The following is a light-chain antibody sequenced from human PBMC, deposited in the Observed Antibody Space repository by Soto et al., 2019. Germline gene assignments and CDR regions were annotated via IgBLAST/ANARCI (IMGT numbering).Light chain of an antibody. CDR2: AAS. Sequence: DIQMTQYPSTLSASVGERVTITCRASQSISSCLAWYQQKPGQAPTLLIYAASSLHTVVPSGFSGSGSGTDFTLTISSLHPEDFATYYCQQSYCTPITFGQGTRLEIK. CDR1: QSISSC. CDR3: QQSYCTPIT. V-gene: IGKV1-39*01. J-gene: IGKJ5*01.